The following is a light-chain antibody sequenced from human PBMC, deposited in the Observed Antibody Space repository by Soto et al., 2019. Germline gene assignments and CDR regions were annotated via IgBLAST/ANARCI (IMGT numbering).Light chain of an antibody. CDR3: QQCYSSPRT. V-gene: IGKV1-39*01. CDR1: QRISTY. Sequence: DIQMTQSPSTLSAGVGDRVTITCRASQRISTYLNWYQQKLGKAPTLLIYAASSLQSGVPSRFSGGGSGTDFTLTINTLQPEDFATYFCQQCYSSPRTFGQGTKVDIK. CDR2: AAS. J-gene: IGKJ1*01.